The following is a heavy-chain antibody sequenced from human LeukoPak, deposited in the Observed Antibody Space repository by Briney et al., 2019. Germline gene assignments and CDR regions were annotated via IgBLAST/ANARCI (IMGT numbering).Heavy chain of an antibody. J-gene: IGHJ6*02. CDR3: AREGAYFDAGYYYYYGMDV. D-gene: IGHD3-9*01. CDR1: GGSISSSSYY. V-gene: IGHV4-39*07. CDR2: IYYSGST. Sequence: SETLSLTCTVSGGSISSSSYYWGWIRQPPGKGLEWIGSIYYSGSTYYNPSLKSRVTISVDTSKNQFSLKLSSVTAADTAVYYCAREGAYFDAGYYYYYGMDVWGQGTTVTVSS.